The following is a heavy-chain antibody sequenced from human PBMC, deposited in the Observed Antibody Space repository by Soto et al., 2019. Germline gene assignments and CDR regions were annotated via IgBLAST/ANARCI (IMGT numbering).Heavy chain of an antibody. Sequence: EVQLSQSGGRLVQPGGSLTLSCVASGFTFTHYGMAWVRQAPGKGLEWVSSISNTATNTHYADPVEGRFIISRDQSRSTVYLHMNSLRAEDTAVYYCAVQLWDSGYWGQGTLVTVSS. J-gene: IGHJ4*02. CDR1: GFTFTHYG. CDR2: ISNTATNT. CDR3: AVQLWDSGY. D-gene: IGHD5-18*01. V-gene: IGHV3-23*01.